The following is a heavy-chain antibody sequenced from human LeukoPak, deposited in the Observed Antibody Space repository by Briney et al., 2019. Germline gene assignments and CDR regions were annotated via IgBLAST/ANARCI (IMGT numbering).Heavy chain of an antibody. CDR3: ARGLGLIVVVTSSPDAFDI. CDR1: ENTFTAYY. D-gene: IGHD2-21*02. Sequence: GASVKVSCKSSENTFTAYYIHWVRRAPGQGLEWMGWINPKSGATKYAQKFQGRVTLTSDTSISTAYMELNSPRSDDTAVYYCARGLGLIVVVTSSPDAFDIWGQGTMVTVSS. J-gene: IGHJ3*02. V-gene: IGHV1-2*02. CDR2: INPKSGAT.